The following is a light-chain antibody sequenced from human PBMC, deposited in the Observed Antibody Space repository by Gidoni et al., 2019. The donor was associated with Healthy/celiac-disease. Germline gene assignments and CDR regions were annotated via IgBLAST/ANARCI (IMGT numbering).Light chain of an antibody. CDR1: KSGDKY. CDR3: QAWDSSSVV. V-gene: IGLV3-1*01. Sequence: SYKLTPPPSVSVSPGPTASITCSGDKSGDKYACWYQQKPGQSPVLVIYQYSKRPSGIPDRFSGSTSVNTATLTISGTHAMDEADYYCQAWDSSSVVFGGGTKLTVL. J-gene: IGLJ2*01. CDR2: QYS.